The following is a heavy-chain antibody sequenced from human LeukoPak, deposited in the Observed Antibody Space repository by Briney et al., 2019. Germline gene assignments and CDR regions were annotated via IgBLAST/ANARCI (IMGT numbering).Heavy chain of an antibody. Sequence: GGSLRLSCAASGFTFSSYWMSWVRQAPGKGLEWVANIKRDGGEKYYVDSVKGRLTISRDNAKNSLYLQMNSLRAEDTAVYYCARGVYSSGWYPDNFDYWGQGTLVTVSS. CDR2: IKRDGGEK. CDR3: ARGVYSSGWYPDNFDY. J-gene: IGHJ4*02. CDR1: GFTFSSYW. D-gene: IGHD6-19*01. V-gene: IGHV3-7*01.